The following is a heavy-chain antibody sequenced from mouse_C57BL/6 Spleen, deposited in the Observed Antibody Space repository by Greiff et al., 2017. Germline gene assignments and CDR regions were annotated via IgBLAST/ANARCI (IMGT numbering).Heavy chain of an antibody. V-gene: IGHV1-52*01. J-gene: IGHJ4*01. CDR2: IDPSDSET. D-gene: IGHD2-4*01. Sequence: QVQLQQPGAELVRPGSSVKLSCKASGYTFTSYWMHWVKQRPIQGLEWIGNIDPSDSETPYNQKFKDKATLTVDKSSSTAYMQLSSLTSEDSAVYYCARRGYDYPYYAMDYWGQGTSVTVSS. CDR3: ARRGYDYPYYAMDY. CDR1: GYTFTSYW.